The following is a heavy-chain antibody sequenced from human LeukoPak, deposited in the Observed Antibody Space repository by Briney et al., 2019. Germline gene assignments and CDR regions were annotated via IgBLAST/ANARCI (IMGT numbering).Heavy chain of an antibody. J-gene: IGHJ5*02. CDR1: GFTFSSYA. CDR2: ISGSGGST. Sequence: GGSLRLSCAASGFTFSSYAMSWVRQAPGKGLEWVSAISGSGGSTYYADSVKGRLTISRDNSKNTLYLQMNSLRAEDTAVYYCAKGSLLWFGELLTNRNWFDPWGQGTLVTVSP. V-gene: IGHV3-23*01. D-gene: IGHD3-10*01. CDR3: AKGSLLWFGELLTNRNWFDP.